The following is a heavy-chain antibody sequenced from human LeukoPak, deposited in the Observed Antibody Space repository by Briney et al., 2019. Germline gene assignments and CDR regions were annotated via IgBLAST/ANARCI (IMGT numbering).Heavy chain of an antibody. CDR1: GYSFTSYW. Sequence: GESLGISCKGSGYSFTSYWISWVRQMPGKGLEWMGRIDPSDSYTNYSPSFQGHVTISADKSISTAYLQWSSLKASDTAMYYCARHVGYCSSTSCSGDWSNPWGQGTLVTVSS. CDR2: IDPSDSYT. V-gene: IGHV5-10-1*01. CDR3: ARHVGYCSSTSCSGDWSNP. J-gene: IGHJ5*02. D-gene: IGHD2-2*01.